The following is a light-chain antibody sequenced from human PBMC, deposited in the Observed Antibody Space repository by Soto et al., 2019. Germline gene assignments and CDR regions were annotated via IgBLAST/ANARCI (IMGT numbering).Light chain of an antibody. J-gene: IGLJ1*01. CDR3: GTWDSSLSAFV. CDR2: DNN. Sequence: QSLLTQPPSVSAAPGQKVTISCSGSSSNIRNNYVSWYQQLPGTAPRLLIYDNNKRPSGIPDRFSGSKSGTSATLGITGLQTGDEADYCCGTWDSSLSAFVFGTGTKLTVL. CDR1: SSNIRNNY. V-gene: IGLV1-51*01.